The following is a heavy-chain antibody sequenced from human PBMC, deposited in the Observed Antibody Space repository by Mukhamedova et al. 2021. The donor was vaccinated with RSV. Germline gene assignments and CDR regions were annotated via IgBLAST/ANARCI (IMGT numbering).Heavy chain of an antibody. CDR3: ARDSGLVHGWFDP. D-gene: IGHD3-10*01. V-gene: IGHV1-3*01. CDR2: ISAGDGKP. Sequence: GWISAGDGKPTFSQKFQGRVTISRDTSANTVYMEVSGLTSEDTAVYYCARDSGLVHGWFDPWGQGTRVTVSS. J-gene: IGHJ5*02.